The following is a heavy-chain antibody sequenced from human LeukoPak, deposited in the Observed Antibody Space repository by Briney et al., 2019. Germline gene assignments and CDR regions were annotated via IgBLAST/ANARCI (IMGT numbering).Heavy chain of an antibody. Sequence: GGSLRLSCAASGFTFSTYAMSWVRQAPGKGLEWVSGISGSGGSTYYADSVQGRFTISRDNSKNTLYLQMNSLRAEETAVYYCAKDVNWGSSHFDYWGQGTLVTVSS. CDR1: GFTFSTYA. CDR2: ISGSGGST. J-gene: IGHJ4*02. CDR3: AKDVNWGSSHFDY. V-gene: IGHV3-23*01. D-gene: IGHD7-27*01.